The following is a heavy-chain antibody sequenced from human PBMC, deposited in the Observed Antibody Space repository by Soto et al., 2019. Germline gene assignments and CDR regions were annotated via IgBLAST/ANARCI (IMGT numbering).Heavy chain of an antibody. Sequence: EVQLVESGGGLVQPGESLRLSCAASGFTFSSYWMHWVRQAPGKGLVWVSRINSDGSSTSYAVSVKGRFTISRDNAKNTLYLRMNSLRAEDTAVYYCVRTSLVVAAATREDYWGQGTMVTVSS. J-gene: IGHJ4*02. V-gene: IGHV3-74*01. CDR2: INSDGSST. CDR1: GFTFSSYW. CDR3: VRTSLVVAAATREDY. D-gene: IGHD2-15*01.